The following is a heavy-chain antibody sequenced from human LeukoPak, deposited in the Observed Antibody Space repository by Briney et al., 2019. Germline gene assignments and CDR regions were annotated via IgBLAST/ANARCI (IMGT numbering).Heavy chain of an antibody. D-gene: IGHD5-18*01. V-gene: IGHV1-2*02. CDR3: ARGPGYSYGFIPSAFDI. J-gene: IGHJ3*02. Sequence: GGSLRLSCAASGFTFSSYDMHWVRQAPGQGLEWMGWINPNSGGTNYAQKFQGRVTMTRDTSISTAYMELSRLRSDDTVVYYCARGPGYSYGFIPSAFDIWGQGTMVTVSS. CDR1: GFTFSSYD. CDR2: INPNSGGT.